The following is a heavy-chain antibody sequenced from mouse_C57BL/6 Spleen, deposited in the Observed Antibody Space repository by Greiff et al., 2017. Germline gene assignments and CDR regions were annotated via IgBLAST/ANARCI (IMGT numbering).Heavy chain of an antibody. D-gene: IGHD2-4*01. J-gene: IGHJ4*01. CDR3: ARGDYDSLYYYAMDY. V-gene: IGHV3-6*01. CDR2: ISYDGSN. CDR1: GYSITSGYY. Sequence: DVKLQESGPGLVKPSQSLSLTCSVTGYSITSGYYWNWIRQFPGNKLEWMGYISYDGSNNYNPSLKNRISITRDTSKNQFFLKLNSVTTEDTATYYCARGDYDSLYYYAMDYWGQGTSVTVSS.